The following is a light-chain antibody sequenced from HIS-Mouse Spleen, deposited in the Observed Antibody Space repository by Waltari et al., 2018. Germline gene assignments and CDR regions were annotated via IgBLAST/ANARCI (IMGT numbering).Light chain of an antibody. CDR1: IRDVWCNNR. V-gene: IGLV2-18*02. CDR3: SSYTSSSTV. Sequence: QSPLTQPPSVSGSPGPSVPISCSGTIRDVWCNNRAPWYQQPPGTTPKLMIYEVSNRPSGVPDRFSGSKSGNTASLTISGLQAEDEADYYCSSYTSSSTVFGTGTKVTVL. CDR2: EVS. J-gene: IGLJ1*01.